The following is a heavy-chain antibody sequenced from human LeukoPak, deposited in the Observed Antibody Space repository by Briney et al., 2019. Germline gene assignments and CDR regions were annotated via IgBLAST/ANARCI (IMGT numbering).Heavy chain of an antibody. CDR2: ISSSSSYI. J-gene: IGHJ4*02. CDR1: GFTFSSYS. Sequence: GGSLRLSCAASGFTFSSYSMNWVRQAPGKGLEWVSSISSSSSYIYYADSVKGRFTISRDNAKNSLYLQMINLRAEDTAPYYNARYYDYVWGSYRNVYFDYWGQGTLVTVSS. D-gene: IGHD3-16*02. CDR3: ARYYDYVWGSYRNVYFDY. V-gene: IGHV3-21*01.